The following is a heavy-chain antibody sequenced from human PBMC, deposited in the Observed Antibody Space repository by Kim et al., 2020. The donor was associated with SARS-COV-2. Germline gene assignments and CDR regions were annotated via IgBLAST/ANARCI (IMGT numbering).Heavy chain of an antibody. J-gene: IGHJ6*03. CDR2: IYESGTT. Sequence: SETLSLTCAVSGGSIDNTTWWSWVRQPPEKGLEWIGEIYESGTTNYNPSLKGRVTLSMDRSNNQFSLTLSSVTAADTAVYYCARTKYISLTVYFYYMDV. CDR3: ARTKYISLTVYFYYMDV. V-gene: IGHV4-4*02. CDR1: GGSIDNTTW. D-gene: IGHD6-6*01.